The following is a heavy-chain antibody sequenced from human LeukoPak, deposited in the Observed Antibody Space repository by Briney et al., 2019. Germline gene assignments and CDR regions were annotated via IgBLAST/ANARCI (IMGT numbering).Heavy chain of an antibody. V-gene: IGHV4-39*07. CDR3: ARVAKHFRGGLSFYFMDV. D-gene: IGHD3-10*01. J-gene: IGHJ6*03. Sequence: PSETLSLTCTVSGGSISTSSYYWGWVRQPPGKGLEWIGNIFYSGSTYYSPSLKSRVTISVDTSKKQFSLKLTSVIAADTAVYYCARVAKHFRGGLSFYFMDVWGIGTTVTISS. CDR2: IFYSGST. CDR1: GGSISTSSYY.